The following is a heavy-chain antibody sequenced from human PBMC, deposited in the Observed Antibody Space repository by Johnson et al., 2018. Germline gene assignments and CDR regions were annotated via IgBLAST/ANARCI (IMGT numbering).Heavy chain of an antibody. CDR2: IWYDGSNK. CDR3: ASAVPEEWQLVSSGDYYYYRDV. Sequence: QLVESGGGVVQPGRYLRLSCAASGFTFSSYGMHWVRQAPGKGLAWVAVIWYDGSNKYYAESVKGRFTISRDNSKNTLYMQMNSRRAEDTAVHYCASAVPEEWQLVSSGDYYYYRDVWGKGTTVTVSS. D-gene: IGHD6-13*01. V-gene: IGHV3-33*08. J-gene: IGHJ6*03. CDR1: GFTFSSYG.